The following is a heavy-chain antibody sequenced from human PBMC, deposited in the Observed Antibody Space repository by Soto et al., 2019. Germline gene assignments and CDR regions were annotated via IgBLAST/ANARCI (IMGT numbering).Heavy chain of an antibody. Sequence: QVQLVESGGGVVQPGRSLRLSCAASGFAFSSYGMHWVRQAPGKGLEWVTVIWSGGSDKYYADYVKGRFTISRDNSKNTLYVQMNSLRAEDTAVYYCARVYGSGTYPIDYWGQGTLVTVSS. J-gene: IGHJ4*02. V-gene: IGHV3-33*01. CDR3: ARVYGSGTYPIDY. CDR2: IWSGGSDK. D-gene: IGHD3-10*01. CDR1: GFAFSSYG.